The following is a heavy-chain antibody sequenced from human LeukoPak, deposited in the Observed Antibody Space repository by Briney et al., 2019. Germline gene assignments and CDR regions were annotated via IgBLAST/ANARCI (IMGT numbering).Heavy chain of an antibody. D-gene: IGHD6-13*01. CDR3: AKDLSYSSSWYYRGYYFDY. CDR2: ISSSSSYI. V-gene: IGHV3-21*04. CDR1: GFTFSSYS. Sequence: PGGSLRLSCAASGFTFSSYSMNWVRQAPGKGLEWVSSISSSSSYIYYADSVKGRFTISRDNAKNSLYLQMNSLRAEDTAVYYCAKDLSYSSSWYYRGYYFDYWGQGTLVTVSS. J-gene: IGHJ4*02.